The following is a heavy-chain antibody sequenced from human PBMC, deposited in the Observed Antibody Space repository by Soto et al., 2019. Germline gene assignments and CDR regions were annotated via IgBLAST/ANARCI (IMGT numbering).Heavy chain of an antibody. Sequence: QVQLVQSGPEVKKPGASVKVSGKASGYTFSNYGITWVRQAPGQGLEWMGWINAYNGETNYAQQLQGRVTMTTATSTSTAYMALKSLKSDDTAVYYCARRGAPPYYYYGRDVWGQWTTVTVSS. CDR3: ARRGAPPYYYYGRDV. CDR2: INAYNGET. V-gene: IGHV1-18*01. J-gene: IGHJ6*02. CDR1: GYTFSNYG. D-gene: IGHD3-16*01.